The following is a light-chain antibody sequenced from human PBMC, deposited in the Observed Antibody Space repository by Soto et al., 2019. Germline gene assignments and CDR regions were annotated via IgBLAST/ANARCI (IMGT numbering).Light chain of an antibody. Sequence: EIVLTQSPGTLSLSPGEGATLSCRASQSINSNVLAWYQHKVGQAPRLLIHAASIRATGISDRFSGSGSGTDFTLTISRLEPEDFAVYYCQQYGSSPMYSFGQGTKLEIK. CDR2: AAS. CDR1: QSINSNV. CDR3: QQYGSSPMYS. V-gene: IGKV3-20*01. J-gene: IGKJ2*03.